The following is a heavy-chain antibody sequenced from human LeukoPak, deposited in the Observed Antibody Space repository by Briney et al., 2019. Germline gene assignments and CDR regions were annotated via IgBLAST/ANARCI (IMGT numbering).Heavy chain of an antibody. D-gene: IGHD1-26*01. CDR3: AMGGSYTYDY. CDR1: GGTFSSYA. J-gene: IGHJ4*02. V-gene: IGHV1-69*13. CDR2: IIPIFGTA. Sequence: SVKVSCRASGGTFSSYAISWVRQAPGQGLEWMGGIIPIFGTANYAQKFQGRVTITADESTSTAYMELSSLRSEDTAVYCCAMGGSYTYDYWGQGTLVTVSS.